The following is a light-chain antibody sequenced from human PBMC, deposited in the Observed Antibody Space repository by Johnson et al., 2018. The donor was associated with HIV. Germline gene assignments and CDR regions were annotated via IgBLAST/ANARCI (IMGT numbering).Light chain of an antibody. Sequence: QSVLTQPPSVSAAPGQKVTISCSGSSSNIGNNYVSWYQQLPGTAPKLLIYDNNKRPSGIPDRFSGSKSGPSATLGTTGLQTGDEADYYCGTWDSSLSAYVFGTGTKVTVL. CDR2: DNN. V-gene: IGLV1-51*01. CDR1: SSNIGNNY. J-gene: IGLJ1*01. CDR3: GTWDSSLSAYV.